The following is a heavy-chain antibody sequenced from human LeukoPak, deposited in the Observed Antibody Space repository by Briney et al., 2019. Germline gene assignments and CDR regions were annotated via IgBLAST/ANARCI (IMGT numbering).Heavy chain of an antibody. V-gene: IGHV3-11*01. J-gene: IGHJ3*02. D-gene: IGHD3-22*01. CDR1: GFTFSDYS. CDR2: ISSSDSTI. CDR3: ARDRAQITVVVIPDDAFDI. Sequence: GGSLRRSCAAAGFTFSDYSMSWVRQAPVKGLDWVSFISSSDSTIYYADSVKGRFTISRDNAKNSLYLQMNSLRAEDTAVYYCARDRAQITVVVIPDDAFDIWGQGTMVTVSS.